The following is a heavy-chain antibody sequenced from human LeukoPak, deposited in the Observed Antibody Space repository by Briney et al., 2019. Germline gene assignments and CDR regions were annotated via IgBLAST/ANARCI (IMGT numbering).Heavy chain of an antibody. CDR1: GFTFDDYA. CDR2: ISWNSGSI. J-gene: IGHJ4*02. CDR3: AKDSRYYGSGSYLFDY. V-gene: IGHV3-9*01. Sequence: QLGGFLRLSCAASGFTFDDYAMHWVRQAPGKGLAWVSGISWNSGSIGYADSVKGRFTISRDNAKNSLYLQMNSLRAEDTALYYCAKDSRYYGSGSYLFDYWGQGTLVTVSS. D-gene: IGHD3-10*01.